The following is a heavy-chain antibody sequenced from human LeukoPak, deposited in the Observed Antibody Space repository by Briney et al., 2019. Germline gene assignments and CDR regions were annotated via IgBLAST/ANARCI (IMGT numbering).Heavy chain of an antibody. Sequence: PAESLSLTCAVYGGSFSGYSWSWIRQPPGKGLEWIGEINHSGSTNYNPSLKSRVTISVDTSKNQFSLKLSSVTAADTAVYYCARAGGVIAAAGIFDYWGQGTLVTFSS. V-gene: IGHV4-34*01. J-gene: IGHJ4*02. CDR1: GGSFSGYS. CDR2: INHSGST. CDR3: ARAGGVIAAAGIFDY. D-gene: IGHD6-13*01.